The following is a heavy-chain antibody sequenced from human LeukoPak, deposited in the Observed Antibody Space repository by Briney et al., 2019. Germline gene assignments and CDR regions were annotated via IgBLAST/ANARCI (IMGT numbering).Heavy chain of an antibody. CDR3: ARRADFSMIVVADVFDI. CDR2: IYYSGST. CDR1: GGSISSSSYY. V-gene: IGHV4-39*01. D-gene: IGHD3-22*01. J-gene: IGHJ3*02. Sequence: SETLSLTCIVSGGSISSSSYYWGWIRQPPGKGLEWIGSIYYSGSTYYNPSLKSRVTISVDTSKNQFSLKLTSVTAADTAVYYCARRADFSMIVVADVFDIWGQGTMVTVSS.